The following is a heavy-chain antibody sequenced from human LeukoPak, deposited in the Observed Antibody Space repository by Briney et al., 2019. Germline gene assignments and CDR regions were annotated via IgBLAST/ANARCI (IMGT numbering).Heavy chain of an antibody. J-gene: IGHJ4*02. V-gene: IGHV4-39*01. CDR1: GGSISSSIYY. D-gene: IGHD6-13*01. CDR3: ARQGGIAAAGTTFDY. Sequence: PSETLSLTCTVSGGSISSSIYYWGWIRQPPRKGLEWIGSIYYSGSTYYNPSLKSRVTISVDTSKNQFSLKLSSVTAADTAVYYCARQGGIAAAGTTFDYWGQGTLVTVSS. CDR2: IYYSGST.